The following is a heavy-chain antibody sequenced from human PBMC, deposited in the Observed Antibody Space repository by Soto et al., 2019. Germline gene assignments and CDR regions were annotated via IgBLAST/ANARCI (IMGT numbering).Heavy chain of an antibody. CDR1: GFTFSSYW. D-gene: IGHD3-22*01. Sequence: GGSLRLSCAASGFTFSSYWMHWVRQAPGKGLVWVSRISPDGSSTNYADSVKGRFIISRDNAKNTVFLQMNSLRAEDTSMYYCVRGASSGYYRIDYWGQGTLVNVTS. V-gene: IGHV3-74*01. CDR3: VRGASSGYYRIDY. CDR2: ISPDGSST. J-gene: IGHJ4*02.